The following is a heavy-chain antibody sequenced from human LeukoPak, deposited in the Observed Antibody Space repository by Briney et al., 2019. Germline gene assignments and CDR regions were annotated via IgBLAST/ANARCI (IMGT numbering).Heavy chain of an antibody. V-gene: IGHV3-23*01. Sequence: PGGSLRLSCAASGFTFSSYAMSWVRQAPGKGLEWVSAISGSGGSTYYAGSVKGRFTISRDNSKNTLYLQMNSLRAEDTAVYYCALQGQQLGWFDPWGQGTLVTVSS. J-gene: IGHJ5*02. D-gene: IGHD6-13*01. CDR2: ISGSGGST. CDR1: GFTFSSYA. CDR3: ALQGQQLGWFDP.